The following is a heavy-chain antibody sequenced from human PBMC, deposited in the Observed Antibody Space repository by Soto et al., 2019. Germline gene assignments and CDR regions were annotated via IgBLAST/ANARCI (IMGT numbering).Heavy chain of an antibody. D-gene: IGHD1-26*01. CDR2: IYYSGTT. J-gene: IGHJ4*02. CDR1: GYSISSSNW. V-gene: IGHV4-28*01. CDR3: ARREIQGPIDY. Sequence: QVQLQASGPGLVKPSDTLSLTCAVSGYSISSSNWWGWTRQPPGKGLEWIGYIYYSGTTYSHPSLKRRITMSGDTSKNQFSLKLTSVTAVDTAVYYCARREIQGPIDYWGQGTLVTVSS.